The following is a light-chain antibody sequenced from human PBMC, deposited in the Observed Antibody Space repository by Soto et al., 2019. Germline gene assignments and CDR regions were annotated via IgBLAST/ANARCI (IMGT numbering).Light chain of an antibody. CDR1: QNIKNY. V-gene: IGKV1-33*01. CDR3: QQYENLPT. J-gene: IGKJ5*01. CDR2: DAS. Sequence: DLQMTQSPSSLSASVGDRVTITCQASQNIKNYLNWYQQKPGRAPKILIYDASNLEAGVPSRFMGSGSGTDFTFTIRRMKPEDIATDYCQQYENLPTFRQGTRLEIK.